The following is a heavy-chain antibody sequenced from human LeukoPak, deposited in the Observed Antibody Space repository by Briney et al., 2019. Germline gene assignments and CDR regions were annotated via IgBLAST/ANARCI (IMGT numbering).Heavy chain of an antibody. D-gene: IGHD3-22*01. Sequence: GGSLRLSCAASGFTFSNARMSWVRQAPGKGLEWVGRIKSKTDGGTTDYAAPVKGRFTISRDDSKNTLYLQMNSLKTEDTAVYYCTTEYYYDSSGYKIDYWGQGTLVTVSS. CDR3: TTEYYYDSSGYKIDY. V-gene: IGHV3-15*01. J-gene: IGHJ4*02. CDR1: GFTFSNAR. CDR2: IKSKTDGGTT.